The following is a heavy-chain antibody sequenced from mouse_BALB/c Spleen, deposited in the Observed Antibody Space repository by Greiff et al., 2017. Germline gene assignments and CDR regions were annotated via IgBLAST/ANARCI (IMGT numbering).Heavy chain of an antibody. V-gene: IGHV7-3*02. CDR1: GFTFTDYY. CDR2: IRNKANGYTT. CDR3: ARDRDDYDFYAMDY. Sequence: EVQLVESGGGLVQPGGSLRLSCATSGFTFTDYYMSWVRQPPGKALEWLGFIRNKANGYTTEYSASVKGRFTISRDNSQSILYLQMNTLRAEDSATYYCARDRDDYDFYAMDYWGQGTSVTVSS. D-gene: IGHD2-4*01. J-gene: IGHJ4*01.